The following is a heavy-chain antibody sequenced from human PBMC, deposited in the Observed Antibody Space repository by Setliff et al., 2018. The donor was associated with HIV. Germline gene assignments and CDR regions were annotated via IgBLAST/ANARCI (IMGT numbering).Heavy chain of an antibody. CDR2: IYHTGST. V-gene: IGHV4-38-2*01. D-gene: IGHD2-15*01. Sequence: SETLSLTCVVSGNSISSGYYWGWVRQPPGKGLEWIGSIYHTGSTYYNPSLKSRLTISIDTSKNQFSLKLSSVIAADTAIYFCARFTVVVFGAGEPSWFDPWGQGILVTVPQ. J-gene: IGHJ5*02. CDR3: ARFTVVVFGAGEPSWFDP. CDR1: GNSISSGYY.